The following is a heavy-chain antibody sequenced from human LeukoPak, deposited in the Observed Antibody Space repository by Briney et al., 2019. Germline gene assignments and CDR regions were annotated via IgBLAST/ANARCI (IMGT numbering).Heavy chain of an antibody. CDR1: GGSISSYY. D-gene: IGHD6-6*01. J-gene: IGHJ4*02. V-gene: IGHV4-59*01. CDR2: IYYSGST. CDR3: ARGSARSSYFDY. Sequence: SETLSLTCTVPGGSISSYYWSWIRQPLGKGLEWIGYIYYSGSTNYNPSLKSRVTISVDTSKNQFSLKLSSVTAADTAVYYCARGSARSSYFDYWGQGTLVTVSS.